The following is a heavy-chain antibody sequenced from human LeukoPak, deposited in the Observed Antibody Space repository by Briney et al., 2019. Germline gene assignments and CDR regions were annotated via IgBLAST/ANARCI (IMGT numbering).Heavy chain of an antibody. CDR2: ISYDGSNK. CDR3: AREGYSSLDY. Sequence: PGGSLRLSCAASGFTFSSYAMHWVRQAPGKGLEWVAVISYDGSNKYYADSVKGRFTISRDNSKNTLYLQMNGLRAEDTAVYYCAREGYSSLDYWGQGTLVTVSS. D-gene: IGHD4-11*01. V-gene: IGHV3-30*04. J-gene: IGHJ4*02. CDR1: GFTFSSYA.